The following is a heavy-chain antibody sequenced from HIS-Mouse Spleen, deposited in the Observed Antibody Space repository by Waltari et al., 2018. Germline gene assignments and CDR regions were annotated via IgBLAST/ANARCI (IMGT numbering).Heavy chain of an antibody. D-gene: IGHD3-22*01. V-gene: IGHV4-30-4*01. CDR3: AREYYYDSSGYYYSAFDI. J-gene: IGHJ3*02. CDR2: IYYSGST. CDR1: GGSISSGAYY. Sequence: QVQLQESGPGLVKPSQTLSRTCTVSGGSISSGAYYWSWIRQPPGKGLEWIGYIYYSGSTYYNPSLKSRVTISVDTSKNQFSLKLSSVTAADTAVYYCAREYYYDSSGYYYSAFDIWGQGTMVTVSS.